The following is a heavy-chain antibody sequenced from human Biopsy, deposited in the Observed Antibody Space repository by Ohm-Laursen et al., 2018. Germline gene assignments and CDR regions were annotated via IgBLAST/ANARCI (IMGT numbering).Heavy chain of an antibody. Sequence: SLRLSCSASGVTLSGYKMNWVRQAPGKGLEWVSSITVGSTYINYADSVKGRFTISRDNAKNSLSLQMNSLRAEDTAVYYCARAYPPPGRRLVVVAGDFDCWGQGTRVTVSS. J-gene: IGHJ4*02. D-gene: IGHD2-15*01. CDR1: GVTLSGYK. CDR3: ARAYPPPGRRLVVVAGDFDC. V-gene: IGHV3-21*01. CDR2: ITVGSTYI.